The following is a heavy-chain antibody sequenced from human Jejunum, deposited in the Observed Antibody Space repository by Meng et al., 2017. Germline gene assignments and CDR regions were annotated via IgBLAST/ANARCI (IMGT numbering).Heavy chain of an antibody. D-gene: IGHD1-26*01. CDR2: INSDGSYT. CDR1: GFTLSNYQ. CDR3: TTTPTSGNKHHDS. V-gene: IGHV3-74*01. J-gene: IGHJ5*01. Sequence: GESLKISCAASGFTLSNYQVHWVRQVPGKGLLWVSYINSDGSYTYNADSVKGRFTASRDNTKNMAYLQMNNLGPEDSALYYCTTTPTSGNKHHDSWGQGTLVTVSS.